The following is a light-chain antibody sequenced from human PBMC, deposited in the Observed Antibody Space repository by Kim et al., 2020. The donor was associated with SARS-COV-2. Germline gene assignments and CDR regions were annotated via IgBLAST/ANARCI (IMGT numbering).Light chain of an antibody. CDR1: QGVSNY. CDR2: EAS. J-gene: IGKJ5*01. CDR3: QQRGS. V-gene: IGKV3-11*01. Sequence: EIVLWQSPGTLSLSPGDRATLSCRASQGVSNYLSWYQQKPGQPPRLLIYEASKRAAAIPARCSGSGSGTDFTLTISRLEPGDSAVYFCQQRGSFGQGTRLDIK.